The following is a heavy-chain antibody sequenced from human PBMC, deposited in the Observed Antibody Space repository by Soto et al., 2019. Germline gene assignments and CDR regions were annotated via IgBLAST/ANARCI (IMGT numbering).Heavy chain of an antibody. CDR2: ISSSSSYI. Sequence: GGSLRLSCAASGFTFSSYSMNWVRQAPGKGLEWVSSISSSSSYIYYADSVKGRFTISRDNAKNSLYLQMNSLRAEDTAVYYCARDRYDFWSGYYSHDYWGQGTLVTAPQ. D-gene: IGHD3-3*01. CDR3: ARDRYDFWSGYYSHDY. V-gene: IGHV3-21*01. CDR1: GFTFSSYS. J-gene: IGHJ4*02.